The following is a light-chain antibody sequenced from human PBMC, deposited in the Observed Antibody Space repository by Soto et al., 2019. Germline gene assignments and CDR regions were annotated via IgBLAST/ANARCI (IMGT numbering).Light chain of an antibody. Sequence: EIVLTQSPATLSLSPGEGATLSCRASQSISKYLVWYPQKPGQAPRVLIYDTSKRATGIPARFSGTGSGTDFTLTISSLEPEDFAVYYCQQRSDWPVTFGPGTKVDIK. CDR3: QQRSDWPVT. CDR2: DTS. J-gene: IGKJ3*01. CDR1: QSISKY. V-gene: IGKV3-11*01.